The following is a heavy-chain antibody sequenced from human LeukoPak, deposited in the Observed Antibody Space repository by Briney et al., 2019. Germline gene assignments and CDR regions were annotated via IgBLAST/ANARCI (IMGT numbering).Heavy chain of an antibody. CDR3: ARPRSGTRNWFDP. J-gene: IGHJ5*02. CDR2: IYTSGST. Sequence: SETLSLTCTVSGGSISSYYWSWIRQPPGKGLEWIGYIYTSGSTNYNPSLKSRVTISVDTSKNQFSLKLSSVTAADTAVYYCARPRSGTRNWFDPWGQGTLVTVSS. CDR1: GGSISSYY. D-gene: IGHD6-13*01. V-gene: IGHV4-4*09.